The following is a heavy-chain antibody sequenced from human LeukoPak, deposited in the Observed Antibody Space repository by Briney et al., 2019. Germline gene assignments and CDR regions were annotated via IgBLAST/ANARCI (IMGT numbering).Heavy chain of an antibody. D-gene: IGHD3-10*01. CDR1: GGSFSGYY. Sequence: SETLSLTCAVYGGSFSGYYWSWIRQPPGKGLEWIGEINHSGSTNYSPSLKSRVTISVDTSKNQFSLKLSSVTAADTAVYYCATYGSGSYGPFDYWGQGTLVTVSS. CDR2: INHSGST. CDR3: ATYGSGSYGPFDY. J-gene: IGHJ4*02. V-gene: IGHV4-34*01.